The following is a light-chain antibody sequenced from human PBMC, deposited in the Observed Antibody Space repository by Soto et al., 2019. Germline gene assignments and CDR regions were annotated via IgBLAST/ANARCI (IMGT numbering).Light chain of an antibody. V-gene: IGKV1-5*01. CDR2: DSS. Sequence: DIQMTQSPSTLSASVEDRVTITCRASQSISTWLAWYQQKSGRAPKLLIYDSSSLESGVPSRFSGSGSGTEFSLTISSLQPDDFATYFCQQYDSFSITFGQGTRLEIK. CDR3: QQYDSFSIT. J-gene: IGKJ5*01. CDR1: QSISTW.